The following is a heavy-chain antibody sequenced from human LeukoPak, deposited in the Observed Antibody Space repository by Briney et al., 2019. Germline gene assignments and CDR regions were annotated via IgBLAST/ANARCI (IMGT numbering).Heavy chain of an antibody. Sequence: GGSLRLSCVASGFTFSSYSMNWVRQAPGKGLEWVSSISSSGSTIYYADSVKGRFTISRDNAKNSLYLQMNSLRAEDTAVYYCARDTRYCSGGSCYSPNSRFDYWGQGTLVTVSS. CDR2: ISSSGSTI. CDR3: ARDTRYCSGGSCYSPNSRFDY. J-gene: IGHJ4*02. D-gene: IGHD2-15*01. V-gene: IGHV3-48*04. CDR1: GFTFSSYS.